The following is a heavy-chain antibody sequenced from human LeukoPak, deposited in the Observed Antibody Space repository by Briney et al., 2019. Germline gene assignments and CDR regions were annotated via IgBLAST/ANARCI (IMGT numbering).Heavy chain of an antibody. V-gene: IGHV3-53*01. CDR3: ARDGYYYDSSGLLDY. Sequence: GGSLRLSCAASGFTVSSNYMSWVRQAPGKGLEWVSVIYSGGSTYYADSVKGRFTISRDNSKNTLYLQMNSLRAEDTAVYYCARDGYYYDSSGLLDYWGQGTLVTVSS. J-gene: IGHJ4*02. CDR2: IYSGGST. D-gene: IGHD3-22*01. CDR1: GFTVSSNY.